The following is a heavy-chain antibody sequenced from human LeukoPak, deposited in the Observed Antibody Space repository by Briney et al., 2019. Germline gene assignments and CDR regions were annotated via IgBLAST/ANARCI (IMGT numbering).Heavy chain of an antibody. CDR1: VFTFSDYY. Sequence: PGGSLRLSCAASVFTFSDYYMSWIRQAPGKGLEWVSHISSRGSTIHYADSVKGRFTISRDNAKNSLYLQMNSLRAEDTAVYYCAREASVAQAYFDYWGQGTLVTVSS. V-gene: IGHV3-11*01. CDR3: AREASVAQAYFDY. D-gene: IGHD6-19*01. CDR2: ISSRGSTI. J-gene: IGHJ4*02.